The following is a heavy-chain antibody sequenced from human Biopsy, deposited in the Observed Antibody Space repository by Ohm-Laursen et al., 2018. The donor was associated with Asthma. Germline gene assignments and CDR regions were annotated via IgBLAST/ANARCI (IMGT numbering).Heavy chain of an antibody. V-gene: IGHV1-69*01. CDR3: ARKAGSCISRSCYSLDF. D-gene: IGHD2-15*01. J-gene: IGHJ4*02. CDR1: GGTFNTYV. Sequence: GSSVKVSCKSLGGTFNTYVIGWARQAPGQGIGWMGGIHSVFGITTYPQKFQDRVTITADDSTSTVYMELSSLRTEDTAVYYCARKAGSCISRSCYSLDFWGQGTLVTVSS. CDR2: IHSVFGIT.